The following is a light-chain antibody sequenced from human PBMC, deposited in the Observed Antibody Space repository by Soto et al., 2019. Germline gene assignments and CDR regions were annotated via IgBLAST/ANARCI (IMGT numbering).Light chain of an antibody. V-gene: IGKV3-15*01. J-gene: IGKJ1*01. Sequence: EIVLTQSPSTLSLSPGERATLYCRASQSFSSNLAWYQQKPGQAPRLLIYGASTRATGIPARFSGSGSGTEFTLTISSLQSEDFAVYYCQQYNNWLWTFGQGTKVDIK. CDR1: QSFSSN. CDR3: QQYNNWLWT. CDR2: GAS.